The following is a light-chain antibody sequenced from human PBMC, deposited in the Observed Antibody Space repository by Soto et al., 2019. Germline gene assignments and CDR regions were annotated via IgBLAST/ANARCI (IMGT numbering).Light chain of an antibody. CDR3: SSYTPSSTLI. J-gene: IGLJ2*01. CDR1: SSDIAAYHY. CDR2: DVG. Sequence: QSVLTQPASVSGSPGQSITISCTGTSSDIAAYHYISWYQQHPNKAPKLIIYDVGVRPSGVSDSFSGSKSDNTASLTISGLQAEDEADYYCSSYTPSSTLIFGGGTKLTVL. V-gene: IGLV2-14*03.